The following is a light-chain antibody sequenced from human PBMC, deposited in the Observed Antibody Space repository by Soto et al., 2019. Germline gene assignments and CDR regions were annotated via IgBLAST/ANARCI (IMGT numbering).Light chain of an antibody. CDR3: MQGTHWPIT. CDR2: KVS. CDR1: QILVHSDGIAY. V-gene: IGKV2-30*02. J-gene: IGKJ5*01. Sequence: DVVMPQSPLSLPVTLGQPASISCRSNQILVHSDGIAYFSWFQQRPGRSPRRLIYKVSNRDSGVPARFSGSGSGTDFALKISRVEAEDVGVYYCMQGTHWPITFGQGTRLEI.